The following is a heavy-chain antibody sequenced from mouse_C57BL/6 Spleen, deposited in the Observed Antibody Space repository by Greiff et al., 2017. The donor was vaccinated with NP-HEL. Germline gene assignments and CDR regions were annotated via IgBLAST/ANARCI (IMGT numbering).Heavy chain of an antibody. J-gene: IGHJ2*01. Sequence: QVQLQQPGAELVKPGASVKMSCKASGYTFTSYWITWVKQRPGQGLEWIGDIYPGSGSTNYNEKFKSKATLTVDTSSSTAYMQLSSLTSEDSAVYYWAREDLITTVVEPFDYWGQGTTLTVSS. CDR2: IYPGSGST. CDR1: GYTFTSYW. D-gene: IGHD1-1*01. CDR3: AREDLITTVVEPFDY. V-gene: IGHV1-55*01.